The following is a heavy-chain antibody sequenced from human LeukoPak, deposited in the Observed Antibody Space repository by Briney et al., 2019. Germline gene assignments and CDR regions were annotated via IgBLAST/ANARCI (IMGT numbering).Heavy chain of an antibody. CDR1: GFTFSDYY. D-gene: IGHD2-21*02. Sequence: GGSLRLSCAASGFTFSDYYMSWIRRAPGKGLEWVSYISSSGSTIYYADSVKGRFTISRDNAKNSLYLQMNSLRAEDTAVYYCARAIVVVTAISRSYYFDYWGQGTLVTVSS. J-gene: IGHJ4*02. CDR2: ISSSGSTI. V-gene: IGHV3-11*01. CDR3: ARAIVVVTAISRSYYFDY.